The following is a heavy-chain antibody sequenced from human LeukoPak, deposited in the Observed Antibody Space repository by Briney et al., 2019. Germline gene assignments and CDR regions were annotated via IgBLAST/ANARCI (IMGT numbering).Heavy chain of an antibody. J-gene: IGHJ4*02. CDR2: IKSKADGGIS. V-gene: IGHV3-15*01. Sequence: GGSLRLSCAASGFTFTNAWMNWVRQAPGKGLEWLGRIKSKADGGISDYAEPVKGRFTFSRDDSKNTLYLLMNSLKIEDTAVYYCTTTYHYDSSPGSFDYWGQGTLVTVSS. CDR1: GFTFTNAW. D-gene: IGHD3-22*01. CDR3: TTTYHYDSSPGSFDY.